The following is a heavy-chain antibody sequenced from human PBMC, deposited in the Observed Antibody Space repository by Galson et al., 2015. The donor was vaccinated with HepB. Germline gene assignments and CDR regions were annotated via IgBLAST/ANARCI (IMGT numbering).Heavy chain of an antibody. J-gene: IGHJ3*02. V-gene: IGHV3-30-3*01. CDR2: ISYDGSNK. Sequence: SLRLSCAASGFTFSSYAMHWVRQAPGKGLEWVAFISYDGSNKYYADSVKGRFTISRDNSKNTLYLQMNSLRAEDTAVYYCARDRGDYVWGKIPGPDAFDIWGQGTMVTVSS. CDR3: ARDRGDYVWGKIPGPDAFDI. CDR1: GFTFSSYA. D-gene: IGHD3-16*01.